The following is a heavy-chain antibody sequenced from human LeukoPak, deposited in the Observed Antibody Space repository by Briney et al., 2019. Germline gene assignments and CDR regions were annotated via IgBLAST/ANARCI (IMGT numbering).Heavy chain of an antibody. Sequence: RASMKVSCKASGGTFSSYAISWVRQAPGQGLEWMGGIIPIFGTANYAQKFQGRVTITADESTSTAYTELSSLRSEDTAVYYCASSSSSWYPFDYWGQGTLVTVSS. J-gene: IGHJ4*02. V-gene: IGHV1-69*13. CDR3: ASSSSSWYPFDY. D-gene: IGHD6-13*01. CDR1: GGTFSSYA. CDR2: IIPIFGTA.